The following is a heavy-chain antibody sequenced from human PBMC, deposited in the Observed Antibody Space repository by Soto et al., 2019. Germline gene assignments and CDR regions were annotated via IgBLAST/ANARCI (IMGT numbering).Heavy chain of an antibody. CDR2: IYYTGTT. CDR1: GTSIRGHY. CDR3: AREVSSFGSNHFDS. D-gene: IGHD3-10*01. Sequence: SETLSLTCSVSGTSIRGHYWTWIRQPPGKGLEWIGYIYYTGTTKYNPSLKSRVTISVDTSKNQFSLRLNSVTAADTAVYYCAREVSSFGSNHFDSWGQGALVTVSS. J-gene: IGHJ4*02. V-gene: IGHV4-59*11.